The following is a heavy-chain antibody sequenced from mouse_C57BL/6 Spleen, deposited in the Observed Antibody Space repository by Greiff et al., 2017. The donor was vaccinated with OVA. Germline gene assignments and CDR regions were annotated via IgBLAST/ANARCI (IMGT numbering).Heavy chain of an antibody. V-gene: IGHV1-82*01. CDR3: AIITTVEDFDY. J-gene: IGHJ2*01. CDR1: GYAFSSSW. Sequence: VQLQQSGPELVKPGASVKISCKASGYAFSSSWMNWVKQRPGKGLEWIGRIYPGDGDTNYNGKFKGKATLTADKSSSTAYMQLSSLTSEDSAVYFCAIITTVEDFDYWGQGTTLTVSS. D-gene: IGHD1-1*01. CDR2: IYPGDGDT.